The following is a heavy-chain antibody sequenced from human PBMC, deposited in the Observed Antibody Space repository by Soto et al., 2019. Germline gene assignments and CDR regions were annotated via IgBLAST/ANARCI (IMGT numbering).Heavy chain of an antibody. V-gene: IGHV1-69*13. D-gene: IGHD3-16*01. Sequence: SVKVSCKASGGTFTSHAIIWLRQAPGQGLEWMGGISPCFKAISYAQKFQGRVTITADDSTSTVYVDLSSLKSEDTAVYYCASDVQLKYYDGTYYYYAMDVWGQGTTVTVSS. CDR3: ASDVQLKYYDGTYYYYAMDV. CDR2: ISPCFKAI. CDR1: GGTFTSHA. J-gene: IGHJ6*02.